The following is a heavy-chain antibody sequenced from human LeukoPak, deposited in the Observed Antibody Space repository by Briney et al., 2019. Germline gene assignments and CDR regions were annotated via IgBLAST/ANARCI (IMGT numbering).Heavy chain of an antibody. V-gene: IGHV3-30*18. CDR2: ISYDGSNK. CDR3: AKDGLATVNLYFQH. D-gene: IGHD4-17*01. Sequence: PGGSLRLSCAASGFTLSSYGMPWVGQAPGKGLEWVAVISYDGSNKYYADSVKGRFTISRDNSKNTLYLQMNSLRAEDTAVYYCAKDGLATVNLYFQHWGQGTLVTVSS. CDR1: GFTLSSYG. J-gene: IGHJ1*01.